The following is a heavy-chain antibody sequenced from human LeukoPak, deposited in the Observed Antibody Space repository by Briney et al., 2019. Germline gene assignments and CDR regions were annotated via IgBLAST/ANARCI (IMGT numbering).Heavy chain of an antibody. CDR2: INAGNGNT. J-gene: IGHJ1*01. V-gene: IGHV1-3*01. CDR1: GYTFTSYA. Sequence: ASVKVSCKASGYTFTSYAMHWVRQAPGQRLEWMGWINAGNGNTKYSQKFQGRVTITRDTSASTAYMELSSLRSEDTAVYYCARGDIVVVPAAREYFQHWGQGTLVTVSS. CDR3: ARGDIVVVPAAREYFQH. D-gene: IGHD2-2*01.